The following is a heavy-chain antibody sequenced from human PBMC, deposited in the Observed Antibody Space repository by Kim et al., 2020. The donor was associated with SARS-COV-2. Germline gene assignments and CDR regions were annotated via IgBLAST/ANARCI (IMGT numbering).Heavy chain of an antibody. CDR3: ARDRPGIAVADRDYGMDV. J-gene: IGHJ6*02. Sequence: KGRFTISRDDSNNTLYLQMNSLRAEDTAVYDCARDRPGIAVADRDYGMDVWGQGTTVTVSS. D-gene: IGHD6-19*01. V-gene: IGHV3-66*01.